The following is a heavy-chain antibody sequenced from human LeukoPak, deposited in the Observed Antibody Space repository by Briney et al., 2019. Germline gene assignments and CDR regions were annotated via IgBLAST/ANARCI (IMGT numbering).Heavy chain of an antibody. CDR3: ASMRQPWRSCRSDY. CDR1: GFTFSSYS. V-gene: IGHV3-21*01. CDR2: ISSSSSYI. Sequence: GGSLRLSCAASGFTFSSYSMNWVRQAPGKGLEWVSSISSSSSYIYYADSVKGRFTISRDNAKNSLYLQMNSLRAEDTAVYYCASMRQPWRSCRSDYWGQGTLVTVSS. D-gene: IGHD6-19*01. J-gene: IGHJ4*02.